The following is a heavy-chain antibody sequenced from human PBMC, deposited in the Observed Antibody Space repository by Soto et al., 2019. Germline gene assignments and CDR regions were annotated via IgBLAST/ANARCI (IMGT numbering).Heavy chain of an antibody. Sequence: GGSLRLSCAASGFTFSSYAMNWVRQAPGKGLEWVSTIRTSVGDTYYAASVKGRFTISRDNSKSTVYLHLNSLRAEDTAIYYCAKDSNKYSSSLRGRYFDYWGQGIRVTVYS. CDR2: IRTSVGDT. V-gene: IGHV3-23*01. CDR3: AKDSNKYSSSLRGRYFDY. CDR1: GFTFSSYA. D-gene: IGHD4-4*01. J-gene: IGHJ4*02.